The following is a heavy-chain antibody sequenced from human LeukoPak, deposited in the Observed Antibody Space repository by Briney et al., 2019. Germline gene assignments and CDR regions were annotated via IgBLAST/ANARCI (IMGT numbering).Heavy chain of an antibody. Sequence: PGGSLRLSCAASGFTFSTSGMHWVRQPPRKGLQWVAVISNDGSNKYYADSVKGRVTISRDNGKNTIYLQMNSLRVDDTAIYYCARAATYFYGSVTYDWFESWGQGTLVTVSS. CDR2: ISNDGSNK. V-gene: IGHV3-30*03. CDR1: GFTFSTSG. D-gene: IGHD3-10*01. J-gene: IGHJ5*01. CDR3: ARAATYFYGSVTYDWFES.